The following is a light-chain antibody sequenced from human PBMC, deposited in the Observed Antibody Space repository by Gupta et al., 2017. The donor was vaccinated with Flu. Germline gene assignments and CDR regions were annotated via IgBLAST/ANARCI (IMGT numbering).Light chain of an antibody. CDR3: QQRGDWPPT. CDR1: QNVSSY. V-gene: IGKV3-11*01. Sequence: VLTQSPATLSLSPRETATLFCKTSQNVSSYIAWYQQRPGQAPRLLIYGASNRTAGGPARFTGGGSVTDFTLTISSLEPGDSAVYVCQQRGDWPPTFGQGTRLEI. CDR2: GAS. J-gene: IGKJ5*01.